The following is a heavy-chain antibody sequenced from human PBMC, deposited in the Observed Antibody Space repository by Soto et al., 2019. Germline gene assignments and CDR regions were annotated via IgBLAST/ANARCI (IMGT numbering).Heavy chain of an antibody. CDR1: GGTFSSYA. CDR2: IIPIFGTT. J-gene: IGHJ6*02. CDR3: ARGGLLSHYYYGMDV. V-gene: IGHV1-69*12. Sequence: QVQLVQSGAEVKKPGSSVNISCKASGGTFSSYAVSWVRQAPEQGLEWMGGIIPIFGTTDYAQKFQGRVAVIADASTGTVYMELSSLRPEDTAVYYCARGGLLSHYYYGMDVWGQGTTVTVSS.